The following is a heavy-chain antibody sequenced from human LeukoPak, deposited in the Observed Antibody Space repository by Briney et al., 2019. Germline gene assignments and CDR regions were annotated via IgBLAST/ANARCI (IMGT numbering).Heavy chain of an antibody. CDR2: IYQSGGT. J-gene: IGHJ5*02. V-gene: IGHV4-38-2*02. Sequence: SETLSLTCTVSGYSISSGYYWGWIRQSPGKGLEWIGNIYQSGGTYYNPSLKSRVTISVDTSKNQFSLKLSSVTAADTAVYYCARGPNYDFWSGFGWFDPWGQGTLVTVSA. D-gene: IGHD3-3*01. CDR1: GYSISSGYY. CDR3: ARGPNYDFWSGFGWFDP.